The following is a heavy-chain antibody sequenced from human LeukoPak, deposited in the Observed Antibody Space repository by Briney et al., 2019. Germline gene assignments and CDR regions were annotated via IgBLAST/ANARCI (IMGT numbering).Heavy chain of an antibody. Sequence: ASVKVSFTSSEYTFTTYYMHWVGQAPGQGREGRGVINPSGGSTSYEHKFQGRVTITRDTSTSTVYMELSSLRSEDTAVYYCARGGLIVVVVAANHAFDIWGQGTMVTVSS. CDR2: INPSGGST. CDR1: EYTFTTYY. CDR3: ARGGLIVVVVAANHAFDI. V-gene: IGHV1-46*01. D-gene: IGHD2-15*01. J-gene: IGHJ3*02.